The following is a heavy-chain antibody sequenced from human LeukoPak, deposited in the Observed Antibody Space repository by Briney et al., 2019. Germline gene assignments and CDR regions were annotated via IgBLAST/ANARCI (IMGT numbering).Heavy chain of an antibody. J-gene: IGHJ5*02. V-gene: IGHV3-73*01. CDR3: TRDRGTYNWFDP. CDR1: GFTFSGSA. Sequence: GGSLRLSCAASGFTFSGSAVHWVRQSSGKGLEWVGHIDKKDNLYATAYAESVKGRFTISRDDSKDTAFLHMDSRKAEDTALYYCTRDRGTYNWFDPWGQGTLVTVSS. CDR2: IDKKDNLYAT. D-gene: IGHD2-15*01.